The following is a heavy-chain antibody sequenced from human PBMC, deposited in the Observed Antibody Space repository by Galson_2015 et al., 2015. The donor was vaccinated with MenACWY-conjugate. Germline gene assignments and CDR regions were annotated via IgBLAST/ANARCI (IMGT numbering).Heavy chain of an antibody. CDR2: ISTYNGNA. V-gene: IGHV1-18*01. D-gene: IGHD6-13*01. CDR3: ARDPIGRHDSSSWFWID. J-gene: IGHJ4*02. Sequence: SVKVSCKAAGCTFTNFGITWVRKAPGQGLEWMGWISTYNGNANYAQKVRDRVMMTTDTSTNTVHMELKSLTSDDTAAYFCARDPIGRHDSSSWFWIDWGQGTPVTVSS. CDR1: GCTFTNFG.